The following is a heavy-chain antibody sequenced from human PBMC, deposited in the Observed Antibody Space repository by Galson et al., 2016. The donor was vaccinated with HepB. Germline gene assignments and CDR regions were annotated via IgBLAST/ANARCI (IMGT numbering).Heavy chain of an antibody. D-gene: IGHD3-10*02. V-gene: IGHV3-15*01. CDR3: STEWAYYDRGSYYFDH. CDR2: IKSKTEAGTT. Sequence: SLRLSCASSEFTFSSAWMSWVRQTPGKGLEWVGRIKSKTEAGTTDYAAPVRGRFTISRDDTKNKLYLQMNSLKIEDTAVYYCSTEWAYYDRGSYYFDHWGLGTLVSVSS. CDR1: EFTFSSAW. J-gene: IGHJ4*02.